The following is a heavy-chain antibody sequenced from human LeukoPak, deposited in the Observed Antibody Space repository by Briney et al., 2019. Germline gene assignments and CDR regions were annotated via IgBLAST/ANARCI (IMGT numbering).Heavy chain of an antibody. CDR3: ARLYLPVEMATIEI. D-gene: IGHD5-24*01. CDR2: IYHSGST. CDR1: GYSISSGYY. J-gene: IGHJ3*02. V-gene: IGHV4-38-2*02. Sequence: PSETLSLTCTVSGYSISSGYYWGWIRQPPGKGLEWIGSIYHSGSTYYNPSLKSRVTISVDTSKNQFSLRLSSVTAADTAVYYCARLYLPVEMATIEIWGQGTMVTVSS.